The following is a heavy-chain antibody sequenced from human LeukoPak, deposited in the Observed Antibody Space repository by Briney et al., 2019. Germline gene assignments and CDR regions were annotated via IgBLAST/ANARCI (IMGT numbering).Heavy chain of an antibody. CDR1: GFTFSSYW. Sequence: GGSLRLSCAASGFTFSSYWMHWVRQAPGKGLVWVSRINSDGSSTSYADSVKGRFTISRDNSKNTLYLQMNSLRAEDTAVYCCARDSRLLWFGELSPPDYWGQGTLVTVSS. CDR2: INSDGSST. D-gene: IGHD3-10*01. V-gene: IGHV3-74*01. CDR3: ARDSRLLWFGELSPPDY. J-gene: IGHJ4*02.